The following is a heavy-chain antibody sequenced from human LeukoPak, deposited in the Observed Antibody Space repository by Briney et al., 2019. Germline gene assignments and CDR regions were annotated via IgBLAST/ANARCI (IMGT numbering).Heavy chain of an antibody. D-gene: IGHD6-13*01. V-gene: IGHV3-21*01. CDR2: ISHSGGGT. J-gene: IGHJ4*02. CDR1: GFTFTDYA. CDR3: ASIAAAGNFDH. Sequence: GGSLRLSCAASGFTFTDYAMSWVRQAPEKGLEWVSTISHSGGGTYYADSVKGRFTISRDNAKNSLYLQMNSLRAEDTAVYYCASIAAAGNFDHWGQGTLVTVSS.